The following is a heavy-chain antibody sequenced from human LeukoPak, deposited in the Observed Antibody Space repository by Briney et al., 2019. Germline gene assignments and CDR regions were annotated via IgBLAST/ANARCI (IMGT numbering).Heavy chain of an antibody. Sequence: SVKVSCKASGGTFSSYAISWVRQAPGQGLEWMGGIIPIFGTANYAQKFQGRVTITTDESTSTAYMELSSLRSEDTAVYYCASERYYDRNGYSKYYFDYWGQGTLVTVSS. CDR1: GGTFSSYA. CDR2: IIPIFGTA. CDR3: ASERYYDRNGYSKYYFDY. D-gene: IGHD3-22*01. J-gene: IGHJ4*01. V-gene: IGHV1-69*05.